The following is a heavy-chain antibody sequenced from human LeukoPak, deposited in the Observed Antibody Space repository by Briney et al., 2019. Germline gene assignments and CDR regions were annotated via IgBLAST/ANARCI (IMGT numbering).Heavy chain of an antibody. J-gene: IGHJ4*02. D-gene: IGHD3-10*01. CDR3: AGPDGDGSGSYYNFDY. CDR1: GFTLSNYG. V-gene: IGHV3-30*02. CDR2: IRSDGYIK. Sequence: GGSLRLSCAASGFTLSNYGMHWVRQAPGKGLEWVAFIRSDGYIKNVADSVRGRFTISRDNSKNTLYLQMNSLRAEDTAVYYCAGPDGDGSGSYYNFDYWGQGTLVTVSS.